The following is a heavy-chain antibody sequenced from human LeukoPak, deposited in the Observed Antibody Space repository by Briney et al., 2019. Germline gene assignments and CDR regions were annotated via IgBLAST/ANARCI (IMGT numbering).Heavy chain of an antibody. CDR1: GGSISSYY. CDR2: IYYSGST. J-gene: IGHJ3*02. V-gene: IGHV4-59*01. Sequence: SETLSPTCTVSGGSISSYYWSWIRQPPGKGLEWIGYIYYSGSTNYNPSLKSRVTISVDTSKNQFSLKLSSVTAADTAVYYCAREETDAFDIWGQGTMVTVSS. CDR3: AREETDAFDI.